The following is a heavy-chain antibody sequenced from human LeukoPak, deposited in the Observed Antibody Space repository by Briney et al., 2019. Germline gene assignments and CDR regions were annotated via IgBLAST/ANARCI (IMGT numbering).Heavy chain of an antibody. CDR2: IYTSGST. CDR3: AAREYYYYMDV. V-gene: IGHV4-61*02. D-gene: IGHD3-10*01. J-gene: IGHJ6*03. Sequence: PSQTLSLTCTVSGGSISSGSYYWGWLRQPAGKGLEWIGRIYTSGSTNYIPSLKSRVTISVDTSKNQFSLKLSSVTAADTAVYYCAAREYYYYMDVWGKGTTVTVSS. CDR1: GGSISSGSYY.